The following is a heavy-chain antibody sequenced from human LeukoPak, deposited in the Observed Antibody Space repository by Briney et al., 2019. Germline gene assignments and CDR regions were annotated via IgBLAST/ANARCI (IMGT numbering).Heavy chain of an antibody. CDR3: ARDGYCSSTSCFRFDP. J-gene: IGHJ5*02. D-gene: IGHD2-2*03. CDR2: IIPIFGTA. V-gene: IGHV1-69*13. Sequence: SVKVSCKASGGTFSSYAISWVRQAPGQGLEWMGGIIPIFGTANYAQKFQGRVTITADESTSTAYMELSSLRSEDTAVYYCARDGYCSSTSCFRFDPWGQGTLVTVSS. CDR1: GGTFSSYA.